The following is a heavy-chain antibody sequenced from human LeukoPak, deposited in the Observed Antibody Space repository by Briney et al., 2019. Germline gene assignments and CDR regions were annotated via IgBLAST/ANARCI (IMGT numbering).Heavy chain of an antibody. CDR3: SRDRFGEFDY. Sequence: SETLSLTCTVSGGSVSSGNYYWSWIRQPPGKGLEWIGYIYYSGSTNYNPSLKSRVTISLDTSKNQLSLKLSSVTAADTAVYYCSRDRFGEFDYWGQGTLVTVSS. V-gene: IGHV4-61*01. CDR2: IYYSGST. CDR1: GGSVSSGNYY. D-gene: IGHD3-10*01. J-gene: IGHJ4*02.